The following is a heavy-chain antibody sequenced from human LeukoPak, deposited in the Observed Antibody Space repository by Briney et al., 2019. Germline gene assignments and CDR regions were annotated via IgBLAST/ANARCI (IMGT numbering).Heavy chain of an antibody. V-gene: IGHV3-7*04. CDR1: GFTFNTYW. Sequence: GGSLRLSCAASGFTFNTYWMTWVRQAPGKGLEWVANIKHDGSEKYYVDSVKGRFTISRDNAKNSLYLQMNSLRAEDTAVFYCARAGSGTYYYYYAMDVWGQGTTVTVSS. CDR2: IKHDGSEK. CDR3: ARAGSGTYYYYYAMDV. J-gene: IGHJ6*02. D-gene: IGHD3-10*01.